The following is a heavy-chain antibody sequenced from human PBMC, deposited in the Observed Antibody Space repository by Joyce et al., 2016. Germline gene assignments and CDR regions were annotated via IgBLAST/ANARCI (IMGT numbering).Heavy chain of an antibody. CDR1: GYTLINYY. CDR2: LNPSSGGT. CDR3: ARGNWNGVHDAFDI. J-gene: IGHJ3*02. D-gene: IGHD1-1*01. V-gene: IGHV1-46*01. Sequence: QLVQSGAEVRKPGASVKVSCKASGYTLINYYLHWVRQAPGRGLEWIGILNPSSGGTTYAQKFQGRLTMTRDTSSSTVYMELTSLRSDDTAVYYCARGNWNGVHDAFDIWGQGTLVTVSS.